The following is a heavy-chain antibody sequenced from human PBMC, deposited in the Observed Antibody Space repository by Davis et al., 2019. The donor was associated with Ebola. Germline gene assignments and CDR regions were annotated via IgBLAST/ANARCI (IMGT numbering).Heavy chain of an antibody. D-gene: IGHD6-19*01. CDR1: GFTFSSYG. Sequence: PGGSLRLSCAASGFTFSSYGMHWVRQAPGKGLEWVAFIRYDGSNKYYADSVKGRFTISRDNSKNTLYLQMNSLRAEDTAVYYCAKDCKKGGGWYGGPDYWGQGTLVTVSS. CDR2: IRYDGSNK. CDR3: AKDCKKGGGWYGGPDY. J-gene: IGHJ4*02. V-gene: IGHV3-30*02.